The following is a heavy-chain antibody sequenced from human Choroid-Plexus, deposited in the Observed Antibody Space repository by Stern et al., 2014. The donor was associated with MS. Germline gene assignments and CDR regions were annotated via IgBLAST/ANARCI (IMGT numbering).Heavy chain of an antibody. J-gene: IGHJ6*02. V-gene: IGHV1-2*02. CDR2: INPNTGGT. CDR1: GYIFTGYY. D-gene: IGHD3-3*01. Sequence: VQLVQSGAEVKKPGASVKVSCKTSGYIFTGYYIHWVRQAPGQGLEWMAWINPNTGGTKYAQKFQGRVTMSRDTSSSTAYVGLSSLTSDDTAVYYCARDQRGITIFGVVTDYYYLGMDVWGQGTTVTVSS. CDR3: ARDQRGITIFGVVTDYYYLGMDV.